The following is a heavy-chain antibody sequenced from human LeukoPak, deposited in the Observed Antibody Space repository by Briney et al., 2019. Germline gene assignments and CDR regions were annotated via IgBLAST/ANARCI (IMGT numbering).Heavy chain of an antibody. CDR1: GYSISSGYY. V-gene: IGHV4-38-2*02. CDR2: IYHSGST. Sequence: SETLSLTCTVSGYSISSGYYWGWIRQPLGKGLEWIGSIYHSGSTYYNPSLKSRVTISVDTSKNQFSLKLSSVTAADTAVYYCARVGCSSTSCYTPDYWGQGTLVTVSS. D-gene: IGHD2-2*02. J-gene: IGHJ4*02. CDR3: ARVGCSSTSCYTPDY.